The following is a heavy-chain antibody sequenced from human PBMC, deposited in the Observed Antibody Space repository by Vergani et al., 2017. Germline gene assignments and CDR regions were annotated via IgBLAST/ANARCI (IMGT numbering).Heavy chain of an antibody. D-gene: IGHD6-6*01. CDR2: IIPILGIA. Sequence: QVQLVHSGAEVKKPGSSVKVSCKASGGTFSSYTISWVRQAPGQGLEWMGRIIPILGIANYAQKFQGRVTITADKSTSTAYMELSSLRSEDTAVYYCAREYSSSSGPDYYYYYYMDVWGKGTTVTVSS. V-gene: IGHV1-69*04. CDR3: AREYSSSSGPDYYYYYYMDV. CDR1: GGTFSSYT. J-gene: IGHJ6*03.